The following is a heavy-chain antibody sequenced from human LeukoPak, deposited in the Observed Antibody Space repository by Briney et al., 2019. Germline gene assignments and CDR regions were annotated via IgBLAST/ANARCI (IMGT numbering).Heavy chain of an antibody. CDR1: GFTFSSYA. J-gene: IGHJ4*02. V-gene: IGHV3-23*01. D-gene: IGHD6-13*01. CDR3: AKIFKSSSWFDLDY. CDR2: ISGSGGST. Sequence: GGSLRLPCAASGFTFSSYAMSWVRQAPGKGLEWVSAISGSGGSTYYADSVKGRFTISRDNSKNTLYLQMNSLRAEDTAVYYCAKIFKSSSWFDLDYWGQGTLVTVFS.